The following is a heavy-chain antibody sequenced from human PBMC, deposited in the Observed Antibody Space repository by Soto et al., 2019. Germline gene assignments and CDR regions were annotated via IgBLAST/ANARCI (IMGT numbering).Heavy chain of an antibody. J-gene: IGHJ4*02. CDR2: IRTYNNNT. CDR1: GYTFTSYN. Sequence: QVQLVQSGGEVKKPGASVKVSCKTSGYTFTSYNINWVRQAPGQGLEWMGWIRTYNNNTNYAQKFQGRVTMTTDTSTSTAYMELTSLRSDDTAVYSCARDRKTHWYGELVTDSWGQGTLVTVSS. CDR3: ARDRKTHWYGELVTDS. V-gene: IGHV1-18*01. D-gene: IGHD3-10*01.